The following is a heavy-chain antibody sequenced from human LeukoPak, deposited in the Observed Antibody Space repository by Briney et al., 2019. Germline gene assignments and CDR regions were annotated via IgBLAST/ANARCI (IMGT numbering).Heavy chain of an antibody. J-gene: IGHJ4*02. CDR3: ARVLYVWGSYRYFDY. V-gene: IGHV1-18*01. D-gene: IGHD3-16*02. CDR2: ISAYNGNT. CDR1: GYTFTSYG. Sequence: ASVKVSCKASGYTFTSYGICWVRQAPGQGLEWMGWISAYNGNTNYAQKLQGRVTMTTDTSTSTAYMELRSLRSDDTAVYYCARVLYVWGSYRYFDYWGQGTLVTVSS.